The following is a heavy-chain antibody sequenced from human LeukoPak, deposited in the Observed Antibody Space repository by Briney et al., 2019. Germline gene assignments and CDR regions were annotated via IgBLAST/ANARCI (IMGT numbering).Heavy chain of an antibody. CDR3: ARDTGYCDILTGYRRGGFDY. J-gene: IGHJ4*02. CDR1: GFTFSSYS. D-gene: IGHD3-9*01. Sequence: GGSLRLSCAASGFTFSSYSMNWVRQAPGKGLEWVSSISSSSSYIYYADSVKGRFTISRDNAKNSLYLQMNSLRAEDTAVYYCARDTGYCDILTGYRRGGFDYWGQGTLVTVSS. V-gene: IGHV3-21*01. CDR2: ISSSSSYI.